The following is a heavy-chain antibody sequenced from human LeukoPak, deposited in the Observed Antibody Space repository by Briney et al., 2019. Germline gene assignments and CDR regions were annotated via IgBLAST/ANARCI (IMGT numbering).Heavy chain of an antibody. J-gene: IGHJ5*02. CDR1: GGTFSSYA. CDR2: IIPIFGTA. Sequence: SVKVSCKASGGTFSSYAISWVRQAPGQGLEWMGGIIPIFGTANYAQKFQGRVTITADESTSTAYMELSSLRSEDTAVYYCAREITSSGWGLGGANWFDPWGQGTLVTVSS. V-gene: IGHV1-69*13. CDR3: AREITSSGWGLGGANWFDP. D-gene: IGHD6-19*01.